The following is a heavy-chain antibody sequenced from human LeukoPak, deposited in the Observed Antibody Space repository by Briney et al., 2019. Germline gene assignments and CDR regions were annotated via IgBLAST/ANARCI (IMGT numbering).Heavy chain of an antibody. CDR2: IRDDGSDK. CDR1: GFTFSRFW. CDR3: ARGQDWNHDY. D-gene: IGHD1-1*01. J-gene: IGHJ4*02. Sequence: GGSLSLSCAASGFTFSRFWMSWVRQAPGKGLEWVANIRDDGSDKYYVDSVKGRFTISRDNAKNSLYLQMNSLRAEDTAVYYCARGQDWNHDYWGQGTLVTVSA. V-gene: IGHV3-7*01.